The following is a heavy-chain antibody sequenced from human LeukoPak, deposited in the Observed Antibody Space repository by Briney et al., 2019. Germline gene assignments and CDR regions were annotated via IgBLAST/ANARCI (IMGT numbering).Heavy chain of an antibody. CDR1: GFTFSSYG. D-gene: IGHD3-22*01. Sequence: GGSLRLSCAASGFTFSSYGMHWVRQAPGKGLEWVGVISYDGSNKYYADSVKGRFTISRDSSKNTLYLQMNSLRAEDTAVYYCAKDPSSMIVVLGYFDYWGQGTLVTVSS. CDR2: ISYDGSNK. J-gene: IGHJ4*02. CDR3: AKDPSSMIVVLGYFDY. V-gene: IGHV3-30*18.